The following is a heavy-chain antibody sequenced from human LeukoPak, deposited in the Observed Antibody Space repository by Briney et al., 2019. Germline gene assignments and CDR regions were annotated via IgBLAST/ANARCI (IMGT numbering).Heavy chain of an antibody. D-gene: IGHD1-26*01. J-gene: IGHJ4*02. CDR1: GYTFTSYA. Sequence: GASVTVSCKASGYTFTSYAMHWVRQAPGQRLEWMGWINAGNGNTKYSQKFQGRVTITGDTHASTAYMELSRLRSEDTAVYYCARGASEWELLGVNYWGQGTLVTVSS. V-gene: IGHV1-3*01. CDR2: INAGNGNT. CDR3: ARGASEWELLGVNY.